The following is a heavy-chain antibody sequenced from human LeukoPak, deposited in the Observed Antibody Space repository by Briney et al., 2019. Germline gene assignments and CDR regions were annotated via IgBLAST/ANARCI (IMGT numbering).Heavy chain of an antibody. CDR2: IYPGDSDT. CDR1: GYSFTSYW. CDR3: ARHGDDEGSSWWVDY. J-gene: IGHJ4*02. V-gene: IGHV5-51*01. Sequence: GESLKISCKGSGYSFTSYWIGWVRQMPGKGLEWMGFIYPGDSDTRYGPSFQGQVTISADKSISTAYLQWSSLKASDTAMYYCARHGDDEGSSWWVDYWGQGTLVTVSS. D-gene: IGHD6-13*01.